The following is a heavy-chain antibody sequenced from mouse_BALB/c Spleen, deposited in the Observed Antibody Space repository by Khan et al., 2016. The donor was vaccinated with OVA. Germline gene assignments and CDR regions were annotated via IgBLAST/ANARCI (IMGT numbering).Heavy chain of an antibody. CDR2: ISGDRNTI. V-gene: IGHV5-17*02. CDR1: GFTFNSYG. CDR3: ATSYFCGYCFNY. D-gene: IGHD1-1*01. Sequence: EVELVESGGGLVQPGGSRKLSCAASGFTFNSYGMHWVRQAPEKGLEWVAYISGDRNTIYYADTVKGRFTISRDNPKNTLFLHMTSLMSEDTVMYCCATSYFCGYCFNYRGPGTTLTVT. J-gene: IGHJ2*01.